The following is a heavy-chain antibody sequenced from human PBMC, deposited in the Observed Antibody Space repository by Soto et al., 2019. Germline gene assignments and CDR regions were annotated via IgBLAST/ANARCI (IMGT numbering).Heavy chain of an antibody. Sequence: QVQLVQFGAEVTKPGASVEVSCKASGYTFATYAINWVRQAPGQRLEWMGWVNTGNGYREYSQNLRGRVTITTDTYENTAYMEHSSLRTEDTAMYYCKRENTIFLNPDYYSYDMDVWGQGTTVT. CDR1: GYTFATYA. CDR3: KRENTIFLNPDYYSYDMDV. J-gene: IGHJ6*02. CDR2: VNTGNGYR. D-gene: IGHD3-9*01. V-gene: IGHV1-3*04.